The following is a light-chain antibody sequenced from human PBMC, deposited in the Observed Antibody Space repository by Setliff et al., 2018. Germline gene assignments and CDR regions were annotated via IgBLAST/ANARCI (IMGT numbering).Light chain of an antibody. CDR2: SNN. V-gene: IGLV1-44*01. CDR1: SSNIGSNT. Sequence: QSVLTQPPSVSGAPGQRVTISCSGSSSNIGSNTVNWYQQLPGTAPKLLIYSNNQRPSGVPDRFSGSKSGTSASLAISGLQSEDEADYYCAAWDDSLNGRVFGTGTKVT. J-gene: IGLJ1*01. CDR3: AAWDDSLNGRV.